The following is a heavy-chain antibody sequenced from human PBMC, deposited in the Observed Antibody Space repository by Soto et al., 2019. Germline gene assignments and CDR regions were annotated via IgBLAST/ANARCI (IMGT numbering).Heavy chain of an antibody. J-gene: IGHJ4*02. CDR2: ISAYNGNT. Sequence: ASVKVSCKASGYTFTSYGISWVRQAPGQGLEWMGWISAYNGNTNYAQKLQGRVTMTTDTSTSTAYMELRSLRSDDTAVYYCARDEPRYCSGGSCYQLYWGQGTLVTVYS. CDR1: GYTFTSYG. D-gene: IGHD2-15*01. V-gene: IGHV1-18*04. CDR3: ARDEPRYCSGGSCYQLY.